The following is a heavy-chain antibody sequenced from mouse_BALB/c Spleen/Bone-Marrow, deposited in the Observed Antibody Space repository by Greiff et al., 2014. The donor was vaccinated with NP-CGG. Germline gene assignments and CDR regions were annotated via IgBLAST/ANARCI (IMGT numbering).Heavy chain of an antibody. CDR3: AREVRAPWYAMDY. V-gene: IGHV1-67*01. Sequence: VQRVESGPEVVRPGVSVKISCKGSGYTFTDYAMHWVKQSHAKSLEWIGVISTYNGNTNYNQKFKGKATMTVDKSSSTAYMELDRLTPEDAAIYYYAREVRAPWYAMDYWGQGTSVTVSS. D-gene: IGHD2-14*01. CDR1: GYTFTDYA. J-gene: IGHJ4*01. CDR2: ISTYNGNT.